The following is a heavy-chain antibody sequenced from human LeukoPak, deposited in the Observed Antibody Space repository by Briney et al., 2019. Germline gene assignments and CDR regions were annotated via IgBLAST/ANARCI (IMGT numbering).Heavy chain of an antibody. CDR2: TYYRSQWFI. CDR3: ARGSGYYDTGSFSFVDN. J-gene: IGHJ4*02. V-gene: IGHV6-1*01. Sequence: SQTLSLTCAISGDSVSSDSAAGNWIRQSPSRGLEWLGRTYYRSQWFIDYAVSVKTRITIKSDTSRNQFSLELNSVTPEDTGVYYCARGSGYYDTGSFSFVDNWGQGTQVTVSS. CDR1: GDSVSSDSAA. D-gene: IGHD3-22*01.